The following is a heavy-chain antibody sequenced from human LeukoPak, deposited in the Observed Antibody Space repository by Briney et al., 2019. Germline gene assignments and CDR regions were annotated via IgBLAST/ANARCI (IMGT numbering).Heavy chain of an antibody. J-gene: IGHJ4*02. D-gene: IGHD2-2*01. CDR1: GFTFSAYW. Sequence: GGSLRLSCAASGFTFSAYWMTWVRQAPGKGLEWVANMRPDGSESYYVDSVKGRFTISRDHAKTSLYLQMNSLRAEDTAVYYCARLPYCSSATCYGLDYWGQGTLVTVSS. V-gene: IGHV3-7*01. CDR3: ARLPYCSSATCYGLDY. CDR2: MRPDGSES.